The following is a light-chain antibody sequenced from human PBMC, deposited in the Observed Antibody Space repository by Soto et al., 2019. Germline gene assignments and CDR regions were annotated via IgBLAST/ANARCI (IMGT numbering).Light chain of an antibody. CDR2: GAS. CDR3: QQYNNWPRT. V-gene: IGKV3-15*01. Sequence: EVVMTQFPATLSVSPGDRATLSCRASQRVSTNLDWYQQKPGQAPRLLIYGASTRATDVPARFSGSGSGTEFPLTISSLQSEDFAVYYCQQYNNWPRTFGQGTKVEIK. J-gene: IGKJ1*01. CDR1: QRVSTN.